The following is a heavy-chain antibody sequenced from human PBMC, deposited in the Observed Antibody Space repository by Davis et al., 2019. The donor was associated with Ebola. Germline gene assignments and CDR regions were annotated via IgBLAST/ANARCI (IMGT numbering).Heavy chain of an antibody. D-gene: IGHD1-26*01. V-gene: IGHV3-7*03. CDR1: GFTFSSYW. Sequence: GESLKISCAASGFTFSSYWMSWVRQAPGKGLEWVANIKQDGSEKYYVDSVRGRFTISRDNAKNSLYLQMNSLRAEDTAVYYCASFVGFISGRYYRAFDHWGQGTLVTVSS. J-gene: IGHJ4*02. CDR3: ASFVGFISGRYYRAFDH. CDR2: IKQDGSEK.